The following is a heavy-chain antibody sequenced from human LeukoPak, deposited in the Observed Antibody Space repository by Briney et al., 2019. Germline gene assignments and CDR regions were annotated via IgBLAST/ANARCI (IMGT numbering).Heavy chain of an antibody. Sequence: GGSLRLSCVTSGFTFNSYGFYWVRQAPGKGLEGVAVISYDGSKRYYADSVKGRFTISRDTSNKTAYLEMNSLRVDDTAVYYCARGPSGYHNTGGQGTLVTVSS. D-gene: IGHD5-12*01. V-gene: IGHV3-30*03. CDR1: GFTFNSYG. CDR2: ISYDGSKR. CDR3: ARGPSGYHNT. J-gene: IGHJ4*02.